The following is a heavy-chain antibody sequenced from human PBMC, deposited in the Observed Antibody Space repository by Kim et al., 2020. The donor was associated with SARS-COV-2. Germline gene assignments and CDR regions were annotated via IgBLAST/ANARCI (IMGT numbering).Heavy chain of an antibody. J-gene: IGHJ4*02. D-gene: IGHD5-12*01. Sequence: FAASVKGRFTISRDDSKNTAFLQMNSLKSEDTAVYYCARPLDIVTTGDDYWGQGTLVTVSS. CDR3: ARPLDIVTTGDDY. V-gene: IGHV3-73*01.